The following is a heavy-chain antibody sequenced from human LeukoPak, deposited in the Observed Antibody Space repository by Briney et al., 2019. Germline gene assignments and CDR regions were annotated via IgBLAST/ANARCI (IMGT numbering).Heavy chain of an antibody. J-gene: IGHJ5*02. Sequence: SETLSLTCTVSGYSITSGYYWGWIRPPPGKGLEWIGSIYHGGSTYYSPSLKSRVTISVDTSKNQFSLKLSSVTAADTAVYYCARGPGGSWYMNWFDPWGQGTLVTVSS. CDR2: IYHGGST. CDR1: GYSITSGYY. V-gene: IGHV4-38-2*02. D-gene: IGHD6-13*01. CDR3: ARGPGGSWYMNWFDP.